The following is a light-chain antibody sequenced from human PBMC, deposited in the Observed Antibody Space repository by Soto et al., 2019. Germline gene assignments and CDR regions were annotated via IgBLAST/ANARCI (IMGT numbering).Light chain of an antibody. V-gene: IGLV1-44*01. Sequence: QAVVTQPPSASGTPGQRVTIFCSGSTSNIGSNTVNWNQQLPGTAPKLLIYSNNQRPSGVPDRFSGSKSGTSASLAITGLQSEDEADYYCATWDDSLNGYVFGTGTKV. CDR3: ATWDDSLNGYV. CDR2: SNN. CDR1: TSNIGSNT. J-gene: IGLJ1*01.